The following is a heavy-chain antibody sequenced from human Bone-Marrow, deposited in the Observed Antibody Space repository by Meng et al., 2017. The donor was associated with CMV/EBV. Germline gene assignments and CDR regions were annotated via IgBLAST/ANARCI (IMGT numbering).Heavy chain of an antibody. Sequence: GESLKIXCAVSGFTLTNYGMDWVRQAPGKGLEWVANINPDGSERNYVDSVKGRFTISRDNAKNTLYLQMNSLRAEDTAVYYCASTYGDYESGSYYYYGMDVWGQGTTVTVSS. V-gene: IGHV3-7*01. J-gene: IGHJ6*02. D-gene: IGHD4-17*01. CDR3: ASTYGDYESGSYYYYGMDV. CDR1: GFTLTNYG. CDR2: INPDGSER.